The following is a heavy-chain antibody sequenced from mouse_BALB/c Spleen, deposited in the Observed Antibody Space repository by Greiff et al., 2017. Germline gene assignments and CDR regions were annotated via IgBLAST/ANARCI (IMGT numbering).Heavy chain of an antibody. D-gene: IGHD1-1*02. Sequence: EVHLVESGGGLVQPGGSRKLSCAASGFTFSSFGMHWVRQAPEKGLEWVAYISSGSSTIYYADTVKGRFTISRDNPKNTLFLQMTSLRSEDTAMYYCASNGRGYAMDYWGQGTSVTVSS. CDR2: ISSGSSTI. CDR1: GFTFSSFG. J-gene: IGHJ4*01. V-gene: IGHV5-17*02. CDR3: ASNGRGYAMDY.